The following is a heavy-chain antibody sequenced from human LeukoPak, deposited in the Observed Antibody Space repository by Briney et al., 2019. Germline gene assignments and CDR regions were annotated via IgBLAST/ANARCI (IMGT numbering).Heavy chain of an antibody. V-gene: IGHV3-21*01. CDR3: ARVGAVAGGDFDY. Sequence: GGSLRLSCAASGFTYSSYSMNWVRQAPGKGLEWVSSISSSSSYIYYADSVKGRFTISRDNAKNSLYLQMYSLRAEDTAVYYCARVGAVAGGDFDYWGQGTLVTVSS. D-gene: IGHD6-19*01. J-gene: IGHJ4*02. CDR2: ISSSSSYI. CDR1: GFTYSSYS.